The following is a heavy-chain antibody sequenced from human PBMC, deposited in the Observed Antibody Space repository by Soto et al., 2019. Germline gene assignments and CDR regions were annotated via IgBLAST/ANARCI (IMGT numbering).Heavy chain of an antibody. CDR2: IYHGGIT. V-gene: IGHV4-38-2*01. CDR1: GYSITSGYY. Sequence: SETLSLTCAVSGYSITSGYYWGWIRQPPGKGLEWVGSIYHGGITYYNPSLKSRVTISLHTSNNHFSLSLGSVTAADTAVYYCARIYSSSCFDPWGQGTLVTVSS. J-gene: IGHJ5*02. D-gene: IGHD6-13*01. CDR3: ARIYSSSCFDP.